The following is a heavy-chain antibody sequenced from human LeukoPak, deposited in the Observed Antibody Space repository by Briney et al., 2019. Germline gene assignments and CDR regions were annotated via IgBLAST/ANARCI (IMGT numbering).Heavy chain of an antibody. CDR3: VRDDSGSLDY. CDR1: GFTFSSHD. D-gene: IGHD3-10*01. Sequence: PGGSLRLSCAASGFTFSSHDMHWVRQATAKGLEWVSVIGTAGDTYYAGSVKGRFTISRENAQNSLYLQMNSLRAGDTAVYYCVRDDSGSLDYWGQGTLVTVSS. V-gene: IGHV3-13*01. J-gene: IGHJ4*02. CDR2: IGTAGDT.